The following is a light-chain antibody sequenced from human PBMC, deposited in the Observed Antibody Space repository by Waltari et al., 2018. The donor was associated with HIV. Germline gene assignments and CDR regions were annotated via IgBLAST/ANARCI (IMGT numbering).Light chain of an antibody. CDR2: DVS. Sequence: QSALTQPASVSGSPGQSITISCTGTTSDVGGHTYVSWYQQHPGKAPRVIIYDVSNRPSGVSDRFSGSKSGNTASLTISGLQAEDEGDYFCSSYRNSTFYVFGNGTKVTVL. J-gene: IGLJ1*01. V-gene: IGLV2-14*03. CDR1: TSDVGGHTY. CDR3: SSYRNSTFYV.